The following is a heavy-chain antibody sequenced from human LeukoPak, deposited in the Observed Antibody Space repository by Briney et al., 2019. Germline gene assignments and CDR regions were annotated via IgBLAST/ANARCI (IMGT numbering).Heavy chain of an antibody. Sequence: PGGSLRLSCAASGFTFSSYWMHWVRQAPGKGLVWVSRINRDGSYASYADSVKGRFTISRDNAKNTLYLQMNSLSAEDTAVYYCESTGDDWRGNWGQGTLVTVSS. CDR1: GFTFSSYW. V-gene: IGHV3-74*01. CDR3: ESTGDDWRGN. D-gene: IGHD3-9*01. CDR2: INRDGSYA. J-gene: IGHJ4*02.